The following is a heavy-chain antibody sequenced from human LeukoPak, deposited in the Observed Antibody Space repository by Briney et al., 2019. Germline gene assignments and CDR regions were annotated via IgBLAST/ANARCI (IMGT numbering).Heavy chain of an antibody. Sequence: ASVKVSCKASGYTFTSYDINWVRQATGQGLEWMGWMNPNSGNTGYAQKFQGRVTITRNTSISTAYMELSSLRSEDTAVYYCARAGYSSTWYSRYFDLWGRGTLVTVSS. D-gene: IGHD6-13*01. CDR1: GYTFTSYD. V-gene: IGHV1-8*03. J-gene: IGHJ2*01. CDR3: ARAGYSSTWYSRYFDL. CDR2: MNPNSGNT.